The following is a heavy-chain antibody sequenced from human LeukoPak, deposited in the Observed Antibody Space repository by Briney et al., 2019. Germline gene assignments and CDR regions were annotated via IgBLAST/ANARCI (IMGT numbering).Heavy chain of an antibody. J-gene: IGHJ4*02. D-gene: IGHD1-14*01. CDR2: INTSGSST. CDR1: GFTFSDYW. V-gene: IGHV3-74*03. CDR3: ARSNHADDF. Sequence: PGGSLRLSCAASGFTFSDYWVHWVRQVPGKGLVWVSRINTSGSSTTYADYVKGRFTISRDNAKNTLYLQMDSLRAEDTGVYYCARSNHADDFWGQGTLVTVSS.